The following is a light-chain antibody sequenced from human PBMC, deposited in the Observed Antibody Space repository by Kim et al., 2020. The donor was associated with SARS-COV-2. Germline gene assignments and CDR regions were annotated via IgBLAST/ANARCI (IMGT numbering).Light chain of an antibody. J-gene: IGKJ1*01. Sequence: DIQMTQSPSSLSASVGDRVTITCRASQDFSDYLAWFQQKPGKDPKSLIYAASRLQSGVPSRFSGSGSGTEFTLTISNLQPEDFATYYCQQYKFYQWTFGQGTKVDIK. CDR1: QDFSDY. V-gene: IGKV1-16*01. CDR3: QQYKFYQWT. CDR2: AAS.